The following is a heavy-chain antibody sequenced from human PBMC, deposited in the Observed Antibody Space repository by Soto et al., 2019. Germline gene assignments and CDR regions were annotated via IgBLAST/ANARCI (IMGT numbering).Heavy chain of an antibody. D-gene: IGHD1-1*01. CDR3: ARGRYGDY. Sequence: QVHLVQSGAEVKKPGASVKVSCKGSGYGFTTYGITWVRQAPGQGLEWMAWISAHNGNTNYAQKLQGRVTGTRDTSTSTAYMELRSLRSDDTAVYYCARGRYGDYGGQGALVTVSS. CDR2: ISAHNGNT. CDR1: GYGFTTYG. J-gene: IGHJ4*02. V-gene: IGHV1-18*01.